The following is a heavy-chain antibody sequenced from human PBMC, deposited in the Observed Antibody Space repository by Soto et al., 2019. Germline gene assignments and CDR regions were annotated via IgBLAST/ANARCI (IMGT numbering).Heavy chain of an antibody. Sequence: EASVKVSCKASGFSFTGYYIHWLRQAPGQGLEWMGWINAHSGGTEYAQKFQGRVTLTRDTSIATAYLTLTSLTSDDTALYYCAKDFTRQLAYWLDPWGQGPQVTVSS. V-gene: IGHV1-2*02. CDR2: INAHSGGT. J-gene: IGHJ5*02. CDR3: AKDFTRQLAYWLDP. CDR1: GFSFTGYY. D-gene: IGHD6-6*01.